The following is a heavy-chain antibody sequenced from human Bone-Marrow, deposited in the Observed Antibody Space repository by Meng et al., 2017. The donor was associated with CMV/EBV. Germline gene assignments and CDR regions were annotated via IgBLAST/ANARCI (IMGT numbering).Heavy chain of an antibody. CDR1: GFTFSSYW. CDR2: IKQDGSEK. J-gene: IGHJ6*02. CDR3: ARDSYCSSTSCYRLYYYGMDV. D-gene: IGHD2-2*02. V-gene: IGHV3-7*03. Sequence: GESLKISCAASGFTFSSYWMSWVRQAPGKGLEWVANIKQDGSEKYYVDSVKGRFTISRDNAKNSLYLQMNSLRAEDTAVYYCARDSYCSSTSCYRLYYYGMDVWGQGTTVTVSS.